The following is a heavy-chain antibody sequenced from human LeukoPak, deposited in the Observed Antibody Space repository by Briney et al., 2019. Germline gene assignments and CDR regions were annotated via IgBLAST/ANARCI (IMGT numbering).Heavy chain of an antibody. J-gene: IGHJ4*02. CDR1: GFTFTTHW. Sequence: PGGSLRLSCVASGFTFTTHWMSWVRQAPGKGLGWVANIHQDGSDKYYVDSVKGRFTISRDNAKNSLYLQMNSLRAEDTAVYFCARYGGSYLDYWGQGTLVTVSS. CDR3: ARYGGSYLDY. D-gene: IGHD1-26*01. V-gene: IGHV3-7*01. CDR2: IHQDGSDK.